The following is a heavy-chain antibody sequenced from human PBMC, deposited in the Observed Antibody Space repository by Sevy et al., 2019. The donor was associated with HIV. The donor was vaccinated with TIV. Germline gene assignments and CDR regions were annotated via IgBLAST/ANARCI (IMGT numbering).Heavy chain of an antibody. J-gene: IGHJ4*02. D-gene: IGHD3-16*02. CDR2: ITHGGST. CDR1: GGSFSGYY. Sequence: SETLSLTCAVYGGSFSGYYWSWIRQPPGQGLEWIGEITHGGSTNYNPSSKSRVTISIDTSTIQFCLNLSSVTAADTAVFYWARGRYRVYLWGSYRPTYFDSWGQGDLVTVSS. CDR3: ARGRYRVYLWGSYRPTYFDS. V-gene: IGHV4-34*01.